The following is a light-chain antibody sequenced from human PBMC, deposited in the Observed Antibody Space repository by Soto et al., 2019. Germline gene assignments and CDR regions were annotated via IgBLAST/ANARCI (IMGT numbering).Light chain of an antibody. CDR2: DVN. Sequence: QSALTQPRSVSGSPGQSVTISCTGTSIDVGGYNYVSWYQQHPDKAPKLMIFDVNKRPSGVPDRFSGSKSGNTASLTISGLQAEDEADYYCCSYAGSYTYVFGIGTKVTVL. V-gene: IGLV2-11*01. CDR3: CSYAGSYTYV. J-gene: IGLJ1*01. CDR1: SIDVGGYNY.